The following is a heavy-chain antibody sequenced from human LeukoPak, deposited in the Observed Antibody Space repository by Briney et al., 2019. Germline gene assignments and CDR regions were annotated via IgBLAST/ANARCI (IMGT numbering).Heavy chain of an antibody. V-gene: IGHV4-4*02. J-gene: IGHJ5*02. D-gene: IGHD3-10*01. CDR1: GGSISSSNW. CDR3: ARTRAYHYGSGSPQMFDP. Sequence: SETLSLTCAVSGGSISSSNWWSWVRQPPGKGLEWIGEIYHSGSTNYNPSLKSRVTISVDKSKNQFSLKLSSVTAADTAVYYCARTRAYHYGSGSPQMFDPWGQGTLVTVSS. CDR2: IYHSGST.